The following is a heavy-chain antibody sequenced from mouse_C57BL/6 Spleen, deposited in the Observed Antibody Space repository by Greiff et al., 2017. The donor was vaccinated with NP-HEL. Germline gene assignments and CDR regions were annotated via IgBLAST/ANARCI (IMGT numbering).Heavy chain of an antibody. D-gene: IGHD2-4*01. CDR2: ISSGGSYT. Sequence: DVHLVESGGDLVKPGGSLKLSCAASGFTFSSYGMSWVRQTPDKRLEWVATISSGGSYTYYPDRVKGRFTISRDNAKNTLYLQMSSLKSEVTAMYYCARHGYYDYPPFAYWGQGTLVTVSA. CDR1: GFTFSSYG. V-gene: IGHV5-6*01. J-gene: IGHJ3*01. CDR3: ARHGYYDYPPFAY.